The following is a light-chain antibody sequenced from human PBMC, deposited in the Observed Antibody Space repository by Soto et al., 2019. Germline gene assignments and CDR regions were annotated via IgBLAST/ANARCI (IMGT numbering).Light chain of an antibody. CDR3: QQYDDWPPWT. J-gene: IGKJ1*01. CDR2: GAS. Sequence: DIVMTQSPANLSVSAGERVTLSCRASQSVNTNLAWYRQKPGQAPRLLIYGASTRATGIPARCSGSGSGTEFALTISSLQSEDFALYYCQQYDDWPPWTFGEGTTV. V-gene: IGKV3-15*01. CDR1: QSVNTN.